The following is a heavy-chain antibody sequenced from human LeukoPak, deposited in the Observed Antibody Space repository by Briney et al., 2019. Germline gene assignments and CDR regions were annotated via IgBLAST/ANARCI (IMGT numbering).Heavy chain of an antibody. J-gene: IGHJ4*02. Sequence: GALRLSCAASGFTFSNYAMSWVGQAPGKGLEWVSALSGSDGSTYYADSVKGRFTISRDNCKNTLYLQMKSLRAEDTAVYYCAKSLDQLLSLDYWGQGTLVTVSS. V-gene: IGHV3-23*01. D-gene: IGHD2-2*01. CDR1: GFTFSNYA. CDR2: LSGSDGST. CDR3: AKSLDQLLSLDY.